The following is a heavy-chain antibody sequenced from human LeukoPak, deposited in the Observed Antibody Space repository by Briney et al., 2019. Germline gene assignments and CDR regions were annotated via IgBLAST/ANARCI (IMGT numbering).Heavy chain of an antibody. Sequence: PSETLSLTCTVSGGSISDNYWSWIRQSPGKRLEWIGCMYYSGSTNYNPSLESRVTISVDTSKNQLSLKLTSVTAADTAVYYCAREVMVYTIPLNYYYLDVWGRGTTVTVSS. CDR1: GGSISDNY. J-gene: IGHJ6*03. V-gene: IGHV4-59*01. CDR2: MYYSGST. CDR3: AREVMVYTIPLNYYYLDV. D-gene: IGHD2-8*01.